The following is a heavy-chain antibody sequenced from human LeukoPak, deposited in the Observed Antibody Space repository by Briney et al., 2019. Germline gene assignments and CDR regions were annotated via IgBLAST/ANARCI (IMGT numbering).Heavy chain of an antibody. D-gene: IGHD6-13*01. J-gene: IGHJ4*02. Sequence: KSGGSLRLSCAASGFSFSSYSMNWVRQAPGKGLEWVSSISSTSRYIYYADSLKARFTISRDNAKNSLFLQMNSLRAEDTALYYCARGEGVPAAGPSRREQEHYFDYWGQGTLVTVSS. V-gene: IGHV3-21*01. CDR2: ISSTSRYI. CDR1: GFSFSSYS. CDR3: ARGEGVPAAGPSRREQEHYFDY.